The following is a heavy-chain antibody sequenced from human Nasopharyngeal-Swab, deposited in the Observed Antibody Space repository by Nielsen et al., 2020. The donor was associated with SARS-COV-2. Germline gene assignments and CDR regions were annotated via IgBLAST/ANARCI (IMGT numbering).Heavy chain of an antibody. CDR3: ARQSDSSGYYHPFDY. J-gene: IGHJ4*02. D-gene: IGHD3-22*01. V-gene: IGHV1-2*04. CDR1: GYTFTGYY. Sequence: SVTVSCKASGYTFTGYYLHWVRQAPGQGLEWMGWINPNSGGTNYAQKFQGWVTMTRDTSISTAYMELSRLRSDDTAVYYCARQSDSSGYYHPFDYWCQGTLVTVSS. CDR2: INPNSGGT.